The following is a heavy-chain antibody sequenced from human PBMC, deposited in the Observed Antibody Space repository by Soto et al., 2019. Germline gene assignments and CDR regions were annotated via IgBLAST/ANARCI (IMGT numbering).Heavy chain of an antibody. CDR2: ISPDGSNR. Sequence: EVQLMESGGGLVQPGGSLRLSCAASGFTFSTYWMNWVRQTPGKGLMWVSRISPDGSNRGYADSVEGRFTVSRDNAKNTLYLQMHSLRAEDTAMYYCASWVHIVPVPPTDFDHWGEGTLVTVSS. D-gene: IGHD2-21*01. V-gene: IGHV3-74*01. CDR1: GFTFSTYW. CDR3: ASWVHIVPVPPTDFDH. J-gene: IGHJ4*02.